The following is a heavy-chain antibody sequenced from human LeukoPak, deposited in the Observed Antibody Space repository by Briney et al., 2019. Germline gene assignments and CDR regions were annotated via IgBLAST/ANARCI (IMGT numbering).Heavy chain of an antibody. CDR3: ARDIGAGNSGSYYY. D-gene: IGHD1-26*01. Sequence: PGGSLRLSCAASGFTFSSYSMNWVRQAPGKGLEWVSSISSSSSYIYYADSVKGRFTISRDNAKNSLYLQMNSLRAEDTAVYYCARDIGAGNSGSYYYWGQGTLVTVSS. CDR1: GFTFSSYS. J-gene: IGHJ4*02. V-gene: IGHV3-21*01. CDR2: ISSSSSYI.